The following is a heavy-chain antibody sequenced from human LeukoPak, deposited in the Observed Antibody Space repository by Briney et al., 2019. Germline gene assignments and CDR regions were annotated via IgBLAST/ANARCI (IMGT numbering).Heavy chain of an antibody. CDR3: ARSKDILTGYCFDY. D-gene: IGHD3-9*01. Sequence: SQTLSLTCTVAGGSIRSYYWSWIRQPPGKGLEWVGYIYDSGSTSYNPSLKSRVTISVDTSMNQFSLKVTSVTAADTAVYYCARSKDILTGYCFDYWGQGTLVTVSS. J-gene: IGHJ4*02. V-gene: IGHV4-59*01. CDR1: GGSIRSYY. CDR2: IYDSGST.